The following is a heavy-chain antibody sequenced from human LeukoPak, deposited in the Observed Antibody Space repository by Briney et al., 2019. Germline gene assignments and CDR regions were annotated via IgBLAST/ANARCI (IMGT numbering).Heavy chain of an antibody. Sequence: GGSLRLSCAASGFTFSSYGMHWVRQAPGKGLEWVAVISNDGSNKYYADSVKGRFTISRDNSKNTLYLQMNSLRAEDTAVYYCAKDYDSSGWYGRMDYWGQGTLVTVSS. V-gene: IGHV3-30*18. CDR3: AKDYDSSGWYGRMDY. D-gene: IGHD6-19*01. CDR2: ISNDGSNK. J-gene: IGHJ4*02. CDR1: GFTFSSYG.